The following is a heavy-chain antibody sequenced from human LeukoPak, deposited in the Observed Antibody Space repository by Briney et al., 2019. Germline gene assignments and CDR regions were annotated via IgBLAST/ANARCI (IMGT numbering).Heavy chain of an antibody. D-gene: IGHD3-10*01. CDR1: GFTFSSYA. Sequence: PGGSLRLSCAASGFTFSSYAMGWVRQAPGKGLEWVSAISGSGDSTYYADSVKGRFTISRDNSKNTLYLQMNSLRAEDTAVYYCANHWGYGSASRDFDYWGQGTLVTVSS. J-gene: IGHJ4*02. V-gene: IGHV3-23*01. CDR3: ANHWGYGSASRDFDY. CDR2: ISGSGDST.